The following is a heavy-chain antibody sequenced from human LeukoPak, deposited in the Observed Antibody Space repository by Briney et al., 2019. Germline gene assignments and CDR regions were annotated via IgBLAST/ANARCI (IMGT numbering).Heavy chain of an antibody. CDR3: AKDGPRDSSGYRYFDY. CDR2: ISYDGSNK. Sequence: GGSLRLSCAASGFTFSSYGMHWVRQAPGKGLEWVAVISYDGSNKYYADSVKGRFTISRDNSKNTLYLQMNSLRAEDTAVHYCAKDGPRDSSGYRYFDYWGQGTLVTVSS. J-gene: IGHJ4*02. D-gene: IGHD3-22*01. CDR1: GFTFSSYG. V-gene: IGHV3-30*18.